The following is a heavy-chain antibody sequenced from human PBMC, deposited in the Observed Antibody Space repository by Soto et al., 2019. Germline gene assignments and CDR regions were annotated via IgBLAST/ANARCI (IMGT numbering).Heavy chain of an antibody. D-gene: IGHD3-22*01. J-gene: IGHJ6*02. CDR1: GFTFSSYG. CDR3: AREMIPMIMGGISAMDV. CDR2: ISYDGNNK. V-gene: IGHV3-30*03. Sequence: GGSLRLSCEASGFTFSSYGMHWVRQAPGKGLEWVAVISYDGNNKYYADSVKGRFTISRDNSKNTMYLQMNSLRPEDTAVYYCAREMIPMIMGGISAMDVWGQGTTVTVSS.